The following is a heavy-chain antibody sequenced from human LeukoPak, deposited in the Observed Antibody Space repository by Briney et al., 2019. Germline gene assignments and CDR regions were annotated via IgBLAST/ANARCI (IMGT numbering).Heavy chain of an antibody. D-gene: IGHD3-10*01. CDR3: ARREGYGSGSYLYYYYYGMDV. CDR1: GYTFTSYD. J-gene: IGHJ6*02. Sequence: ASVKVSCKASGYTFTSYDINWVRQATGQGLEWMGWMNPNSGNTGYAQKFQGRVTMTRNTSISTAYMELSSLRSEDTAVYYCARREGYGSGSYLYYYYYGMDVWGQGTTVTVSS. CDR2: MNPNSGNT. V-gene: IGHV1-8*01.